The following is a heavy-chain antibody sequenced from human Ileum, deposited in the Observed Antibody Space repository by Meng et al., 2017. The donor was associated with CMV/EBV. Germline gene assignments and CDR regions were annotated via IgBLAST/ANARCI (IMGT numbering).Heavy chain of an antibody. CDR2: IRRNSGSI. V-gene: IGHV3-9*01. Sequence: SLKTSCAAAGITFDDYVMHWVRQAPGKGLGWVSGIRRNSGSIGEADSVTGRFTISRDNAKNSLYLQMNSLRAEDTALYYCAKDQSFVRYECPFDYWGQGTLVTVSS. CDR1: GITFDDYV. D-gene: IGHD3-10*01. J-gene: IGHJ4*02. CDR3: AKDQSFVRYECPFDY.